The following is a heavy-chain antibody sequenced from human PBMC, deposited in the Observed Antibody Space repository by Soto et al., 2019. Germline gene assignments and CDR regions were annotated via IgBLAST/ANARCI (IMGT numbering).Heavy chain of an antibody. CDR3: ATEQGLVAAAAQLGGYYYYYGMDV. V-gene: IGHV1-18*01. CDR1: GYTLTSHG. Sequence: GASVKVSCKASGYTLTSHGISWVRQAPGQGLEWMGWISAYNGNTNYAQKFQGRVTMTEDTSTDTAYMELSSLRSEDTAVYYCATEQGLVAAAAQLGGYYYYYGMDVWGQGTTVTVSS. CDR2: ISAYNGNT. D-gene: IGHD6-13*01. J-gene: IGHJ6*02.